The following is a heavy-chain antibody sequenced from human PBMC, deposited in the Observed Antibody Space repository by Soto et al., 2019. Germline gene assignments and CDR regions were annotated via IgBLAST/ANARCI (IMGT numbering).Heavy chain of an antibody. CDR3: ATSRAYYDY. CDR1: GFTFSTYA. Sequence: GGSLRLSCAASGFTFSTYAMAWVRQAPWKGLDWVSAISDSGANTYYPDSVKGRFTISRDNSKNTLYLQLDSLRVEDTAVYYCATSRAYYDYWGQGTVVTVYS. J-gene: IGHJ4*02. CDR2: ISDSGANT. V-gene: IGHV3-23*01. D-gene: IGHD3-22*01.